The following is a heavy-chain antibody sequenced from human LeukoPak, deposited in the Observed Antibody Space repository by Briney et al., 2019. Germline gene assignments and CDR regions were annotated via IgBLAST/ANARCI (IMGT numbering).Heavy chain of an antibody. J-gene: IGHJ4*02. D-gene: IGHD3-3*01. CDR1: GFTFSSYA. Sequence: PGGSLRLSCAASGFTFSSYAMHWVRQAPGKGLEWVAVISYDGSNKYYADSVKGRFTISRDNSKNTLYLQMNSLRAEDTAVYYCARPHYDFWSGFYYYFDYWGQGTLVTVSS. V-gene: IGHV3-30-3*01. CDR3: ARPHYDFWSGFYYYFDY. CDR2: ISYDGSNK.